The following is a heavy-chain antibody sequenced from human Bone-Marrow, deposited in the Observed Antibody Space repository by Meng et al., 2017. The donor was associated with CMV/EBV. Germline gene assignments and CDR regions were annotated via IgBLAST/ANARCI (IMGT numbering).Heavy chain of an antibody. CDR3: ARGVAESLGWEMGY. CDR2: IDSDGRDI. J-gene: IGHJ4*02. V-gene: IGHV3-74*03. D-gene: IGHD1-26*01. Sequence: GLLGEAGGGLVQPRGSLRLSFAVSGFAPRCYWMHWVRKAPRKGLEWVSRIDSDGRDITYAESVRGRFTISRDDAKNTLYLQMNSLRVEDTAVYYCARGVAESLGWEMGYWGQGTLVTVSS. CDR1: GFAPRCYW.